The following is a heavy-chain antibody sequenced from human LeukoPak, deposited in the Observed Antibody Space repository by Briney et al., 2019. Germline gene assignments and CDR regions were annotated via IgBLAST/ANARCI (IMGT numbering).Heavy chain of an antibody. J-gene: IGHJ6*02. Sequence: ASVKVSCKASGYTSTSYDINWVRQATGQGLEWMGWMNPNSGNTGYAQKFQGRVTMTRDTSTSTVYMELSSLRSEDTAVYYCARRSQPFDGMDVWGQGTTVTVSS. CDR2: MNPNSGNT. CDR1: GYTSTSYD. CDR3: ARRSQPFDGMDV. V-gene: IGHV1-8*01.